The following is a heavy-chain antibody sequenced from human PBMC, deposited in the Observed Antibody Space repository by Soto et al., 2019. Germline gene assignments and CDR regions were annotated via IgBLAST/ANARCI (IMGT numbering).Heavy chain of an antibody. J-gene: IGHJ3*02. CDR3: AKGTPGIAVAGSDAFDI. V-gene: IGHV3-23*01. CDR2: ISGSCGST. Sequence: EVQLLESGGGLVQPGGSLRLSCAASGFTFSSYAMSWVRQAPGKGLEWVAAISGSCGSTYYADSVKGRFTISRDNSKNTLYLKMISLRDEDTAVYDCAKGTPGIAVAGSDAFDIWGQGTMVTVSS. D-gene: IGHD6-19*01. CDR1: GFTFSSYA.